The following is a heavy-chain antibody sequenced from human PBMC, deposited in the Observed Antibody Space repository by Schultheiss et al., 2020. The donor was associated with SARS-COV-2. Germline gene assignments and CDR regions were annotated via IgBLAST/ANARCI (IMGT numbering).Heavy chain of an antibody. V-gene: IGHV1-69*01. J-gene: IGHJ1*01. CDR3: ARHLAVAGTYFQH. Sequence: KISCKASGGTFSSYAISWVRQAPGQGLEWMGGIIPIFGTANYAQKFQGRVTITADESTSTAYMGLSSLRSEDTAVYYCARHLAVAGTYFQHWGQGTLVTVSS. CDR1: GGTFSSYA. D-gene: IGHD6-19*01. CDR2: IIPIFGTA.